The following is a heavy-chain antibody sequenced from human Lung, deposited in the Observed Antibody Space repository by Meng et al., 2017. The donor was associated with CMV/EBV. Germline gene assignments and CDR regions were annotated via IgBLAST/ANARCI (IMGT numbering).Heavy chain of an antibody. CDR3: ARHHHSPTFDY. CDR2: VVYSGTT. CDR1: GGSISSSSYY. D-gene: IGHD1-14*01. Sequence: LPLQWSGPGLVKPSETLSLTCTVSGGSISSSSYYWAWIRQPPGEGLEWIGSVVYSGTTYYTSSLKSRVSISVDTSKNQFSLKLSSVTAADTAVYYCARHHHSPTFDYWGQGTLVTVSS. V-gene: IGHV4-39*01. J-gene: IGHJ4*02.